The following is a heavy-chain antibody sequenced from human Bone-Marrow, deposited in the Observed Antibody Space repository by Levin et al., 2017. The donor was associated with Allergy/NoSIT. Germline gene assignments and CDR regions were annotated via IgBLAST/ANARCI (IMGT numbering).Heavy chain of an antibody. CDR3: AKGGRGSSGSYSFDR. CDR2: ISGGGGNT. D-gene: IGHD6-19*01. CDR1: GITFSNHA. Sequence: AGGSLRLSCAASGITFSNHAMSWVRQVPGEGLEWVSSISGGGGNTYYADSLKGRFSISRDNSKNTLFLQMNSLTAEDTAEYFCAKGGRGSSGSYSFDRWGQGTLVTVAS. J-gene: IGHJ4*02. V-gene: IGHV3-23*01.